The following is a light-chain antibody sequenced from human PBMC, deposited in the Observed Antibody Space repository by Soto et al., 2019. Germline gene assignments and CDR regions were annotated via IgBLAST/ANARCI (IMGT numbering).Light chain of an antibody. J-gene: IGKJ1*01. Sequence: DIQMTQSPSTLSASVGDRVTITCRASQSISSWLAWYQQKPGKAPKLLIYDASSWESGVPSRFSGSGSGTEFTLTISILQPDDFATYYCQQYNSYPWTFGQGPKVEIK. CDR2: DAS. V-gene: IGKV1-5*01. CDR3: QQYNSYPWT. CDR1: QSISSW.